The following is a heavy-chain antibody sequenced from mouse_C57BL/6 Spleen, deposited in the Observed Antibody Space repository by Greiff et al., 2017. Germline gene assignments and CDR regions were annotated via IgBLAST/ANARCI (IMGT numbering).Heavy chain of an antibody. CDR2: INPNYGTT. V-gene: IGHV1-39*01. D-gene: IGHD1-1*01. CDR3: ARSSYYYGNSLYYAMDY. Sequence: VQLQQSGPELVKPGASVKISCTASGYSFTDYNMNWVKQSNGKSLEWIGVINPNYGTTSYNQKFKGKATFTVDQSSSTAYMQLNSLKSEDSAVYSCARSSYYYGNSLYYAMDYWGQGTSVTVSS. J-gene: IGHJ4*01. CDR1: GYSFTDYN.